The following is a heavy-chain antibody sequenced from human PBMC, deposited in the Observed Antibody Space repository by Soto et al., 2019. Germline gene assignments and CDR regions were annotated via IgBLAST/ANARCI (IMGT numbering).Heavy chain of an antibody. CDR1: GFTFSSYA. Sequence: GGSLRLSCAASGFTFSSYAMHWVRQAPGKGLEWVAVISYDGSNKYYADSVKGRFTISRDNSKNTLYLQMNSLRAEDTAVYYCARDPWVAVAADGDYYYYGMDVWGQGTTVTVSS. CDR3: ARDPWVAVAADGDYYYYGMDV. D-gene: IGHD6-19*01. CDR2: ISYDGSNK. V-gene: IGHV3-30-3*01. J-gene: IGHJ6*02.